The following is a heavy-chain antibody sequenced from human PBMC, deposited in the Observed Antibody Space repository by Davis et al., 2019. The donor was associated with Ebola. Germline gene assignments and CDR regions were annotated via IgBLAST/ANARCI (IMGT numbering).Heavy chain of an antibody. CDR3: ARDLPYIVVVPAAPGNDAFDI. J-gene: IGHJ3*02. CDR2: MNPNSGNT. V-gene: IGHV1-8*03. D-gene: IGHD2-2*01. Sequence: ASVKVSCKASGYTFTSYDINWVRQATGQGLEWMGWMNPNSGNTGYAQKFQGRVTITRNTSISTAYMELSSLRSEDTAVYYCARDLPYIVVVPAAPGNDAFDIWGQGTMVTVSS. CDR1: GYTFTSYD.